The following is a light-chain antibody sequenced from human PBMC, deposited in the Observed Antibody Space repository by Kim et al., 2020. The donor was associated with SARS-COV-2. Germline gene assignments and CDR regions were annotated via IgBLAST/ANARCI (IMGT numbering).Light chain of an antibody. J-gene: IGKJ1*01. CDR2: GAS. V-gene: IGKV3-15*01. CDR3: QQYNAWTPWT. Sequence: EIVMTQSPATLSVSPVETATLSCRASQSVSSNLAWYQQRPGQPPRLLIYGASTRATDIPARFSGSGSGTEFTLTISSLQSEDFALYYCQQYNAWTPWTFGQGTKVDIK. CDR1: QSVSSN.